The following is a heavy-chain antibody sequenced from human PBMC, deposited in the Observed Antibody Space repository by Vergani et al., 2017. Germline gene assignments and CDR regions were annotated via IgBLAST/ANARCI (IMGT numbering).Heavy chain of an antibody. Sequence: QVQLVESGGGVVQPGRSLRLSCAASGFTFSSYGMHWVRQAPGKGLEWVAVIWYDGSNKYYADSVKARFTISRDNSKNTLYLQMNSLRAEGTAVYYWAGGPGGGYTTRLDYWGQGTLVTVSS. V-gene: IGHV3-33*01. CDR1: GFTFSSYG. D-gene: IGHD3-16*01. CDR2: IWYDGSNK. CDR3: AGGPGGGYTTRLDY. J-gene: IGHJ4*02.